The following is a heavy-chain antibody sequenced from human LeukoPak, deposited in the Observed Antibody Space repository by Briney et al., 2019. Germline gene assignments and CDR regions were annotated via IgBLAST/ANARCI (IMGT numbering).Heavy chain of an antibody. V-gene: IGHV4-31*03. J-gene: IGHJ5*02. CDR2: IYYSGST. D-gene: IGHD3-16*02. CDR1: GGSISSGGYY. CDR3: AREIGDITFGGVIVQSLLPQYNWFDP. Sequence: SETLSLTCTVSGGSISSGGYYWSWIRQHPGKGLEWIGYIYYSGSTYYNPSLKSRVTISVDTSKNQFSLKLSSVTAAATAVYSCAREIGDITFGGVIVQSLLPQYNWFDPWGQGPLVTVSS.